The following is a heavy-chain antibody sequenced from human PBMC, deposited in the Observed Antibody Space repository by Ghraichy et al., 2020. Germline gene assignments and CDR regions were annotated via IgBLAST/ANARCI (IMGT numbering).Heavy chain of an antibody. J-gene: IGHJ6*02. V-gene: IGHV3-23*01. D-gene: IGHD3/OR15-3a*01. CDR1: GFTFRVYA. Sequence: GESLNISCAASGFTFRVYAMTWVRQAPGKGPEWVSTLSGSGGSTYYADSVKGRFTISRDNSNNALYLQMNSLRVEDTAVYYCAKGQDDFWTGYPNYYPMDVWGQGTTVTVSS. CDR3: AKGQDDFWTGYPNYYPMDV. CDR2: LSGSGGST.